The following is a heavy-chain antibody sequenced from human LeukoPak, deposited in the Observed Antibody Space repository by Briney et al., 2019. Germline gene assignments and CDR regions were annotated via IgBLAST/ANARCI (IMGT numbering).Heavy chain of an antibody. J-gene: IGHJ4*02. CDR1: GGSFSGYY. V-gene: IGHV4-34*01. CDR2: INHSGST. CDR3: GRAEHDWGPEY. D-gene: IGHD3-9*01. Sequence: SETLSLTCAVYGGSFSGYYWGWIRQPPGKGLEWIGEINHSGSTNYNPSLKSRVTISVDTSKNQFSLKLSPVTAADTAVYYCGRAEHDWGPEYWGQGTLVTVSS.